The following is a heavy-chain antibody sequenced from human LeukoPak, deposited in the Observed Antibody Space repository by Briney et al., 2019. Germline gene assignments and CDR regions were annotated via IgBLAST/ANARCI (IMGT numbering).Heavy chain of an antibody. CDR3: ARQYDFWSGYRNWFDP. V-gene: IGHV4-39*01. Sequence: SETLSLTCTVSGGSISSSSYYWGWIRQPPGKGLEWIGSIYYSGSTYYNPSLKSRVTISVDTSENQFSLKLSSVTAADTAVYYCARQYDFWSGYRNWFDPWGQGTLVTVSS. CDR1: GGSISSSSYY. CDR2: IYYSGST. D-gene: IGHD3-3*01. J-gene: IGHJ5*02.